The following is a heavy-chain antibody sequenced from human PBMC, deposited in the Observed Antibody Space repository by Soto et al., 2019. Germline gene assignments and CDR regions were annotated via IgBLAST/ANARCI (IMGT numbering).Heavy chain of an antibody. Sequence: GGSLRLSCAASGFTFSSYSMNWVRQAPGKGLEWVSSISSSSSYIYYADSVKGRFTISRDNSKNTLYLQMNSLRPEDTAVYYCANVISRDYDFWSGYSYFDSWGQGTLVTVSS. J-gene: IGHJ4*02. CDR1: GFTFSSYS. CDR3: ANVISRDYDFWSGYSYFDS. CDR2: ISSSSSYI. V-gene: IGHV3-21*04. D-gene: IGHD3-3*01.